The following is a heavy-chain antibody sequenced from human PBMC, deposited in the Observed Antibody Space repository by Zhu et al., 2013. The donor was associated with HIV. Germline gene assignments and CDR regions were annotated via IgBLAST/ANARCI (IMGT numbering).Heavy chain of an antibody. V-gene: IGHV1-2*07. J-gene: IGHJ5*02. CDR1: GYTFTDYY. D-gene: IGHD2-8*01. CDR2: INPNNGDT. Sequence: QVQLVQSGAEVKKSGASVKVSCKASGYTFTDYYIHWVRQAPGQRLEWMGCINPNNGDTHYAHNIQGRVSMTRDTSITTVYMELKSLRSDDTTIYYCARRPRXGTNNWDNWFDPWAREPRSTVSS. CDR3: ARRPRXGTNNWDNWFDP.